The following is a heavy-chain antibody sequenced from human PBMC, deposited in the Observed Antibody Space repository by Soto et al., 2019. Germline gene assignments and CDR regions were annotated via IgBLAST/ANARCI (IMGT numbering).Heavy chain of an antibody. CDR1: GVGFESSS. D-gene: IGHD3-3*02. V-gene: IGHV1-69*13. Sequence: PVKLTSKACGVGFESSSRSWVRQSNRKGLEWMGGIMPVFPTPDYAQKFQGRVTITADESTSTAYMELSSLRSEDTAVYYCARDKDRQQLGGNYYYILDVWGQGTTVTVSS. CDR2: IMPVFPTP. CDR3: ARDKDRQQLGGNYYYILDV. J-gene: IGHJ6*01.